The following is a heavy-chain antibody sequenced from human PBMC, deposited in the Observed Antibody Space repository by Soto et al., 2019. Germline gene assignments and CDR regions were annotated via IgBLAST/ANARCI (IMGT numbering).Heavy chain of an antibody. CDR1: GFTFSSYG. J-gene: IGHJ6*02. D-gene: IGHD2-2*01. CDR3: ARSNRYCSSTSCYRYYYYGMDV. CDR2: IWYDGSNK. Sequence: GGSLRLSCAASGFTFSSYGMHWVRQAPGKGLEWVAVIWYDGSNKYYADSVKGRFTISRDNSKNTLYLQMNSLRAEDTAVYYCARSNRYCSSTSCYRYYYYGMDVWGQGTTVTVSS. V-gene: IGHV3-33*01.